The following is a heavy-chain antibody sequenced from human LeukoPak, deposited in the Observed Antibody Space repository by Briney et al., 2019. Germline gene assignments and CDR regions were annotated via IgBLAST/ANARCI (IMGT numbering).Heavy chain of an antibody. J-gene: IGHJ3*02. CDR1: GYSFTSYW. CDR3: ARHVFVGGSWYNAFDI. Sequence: GASLKISCKGSGYSFTSYWIGWVRQMPGKGLEWMGIIYPGDSDTRYSPSFQGQVTISADKSISTAYLQWSSLKASDTAMYYCARHVFVGGSWYNAFDIWGQGTMVTVSS. V-gene: IGHV5-51*01. D-gene: IGHD6-13*01. CDR2: IYPGDSDT.